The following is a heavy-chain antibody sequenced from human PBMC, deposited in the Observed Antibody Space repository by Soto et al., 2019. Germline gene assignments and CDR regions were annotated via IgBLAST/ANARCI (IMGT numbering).Heavy chain of an antibody. Sequence: QVQLQASGPGLVKPSQTLSLTCTVSGGSISSGGYYWSWIRQHPGKGLEWIGYSYYSGSTYYNPSLKSRVTISVDTSKNQFSLKLSSVTAADTAVYYCARVGSVVVTASDAFDIWGQGTMVTVAA. CDR2: SYYSGST. D-gene: IGHD2-21*02. CDR1: GGSISSGGYY. V-gene: IGHV4-31*03. CDR3: ARVGSVVVTASDAFDI. J-gene: IGHJ3*02.